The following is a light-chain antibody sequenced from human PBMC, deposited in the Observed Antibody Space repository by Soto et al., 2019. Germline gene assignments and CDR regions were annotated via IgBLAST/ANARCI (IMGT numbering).Light chain of an antibody. Sequence: DVQMTQSPSSVSASVGDRVTISCRASHYIGTWLAWYQQKPGKAPKLLINAASTLQSGFPSRFGGSGSGTDFTLTISSLQPEDFATDYCPQGSSFPITFGRGNKVDVK. CDR2: AAS. V-gene: IGKV1-12*01. CDR3: PQGSSFPIT. J-gene: IGKJ4*01. CDR1: HYIGTW.